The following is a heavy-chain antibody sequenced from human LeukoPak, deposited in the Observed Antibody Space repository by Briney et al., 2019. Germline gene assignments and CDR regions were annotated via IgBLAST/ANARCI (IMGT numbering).Heavy chain of an antibody. CDR2: ISSNGKTR. V-gene: IGHV3-11*04. CDR1: GVTFHEYY. J-gene: IGHJ4*02. Sequence: GGSLRLSCAASGVTFHEYYMSWVRQAPGKGLEWVSYISSNGKTRDYADSVKGRFTLSRDNAQNSLYLQMNSLRAEDTAVYYCASTTGYSYGYFDYWGQGTLVTVSS. D-gene: IGHD5-18*01. CDR3: ASTTGYSYGYFDY.